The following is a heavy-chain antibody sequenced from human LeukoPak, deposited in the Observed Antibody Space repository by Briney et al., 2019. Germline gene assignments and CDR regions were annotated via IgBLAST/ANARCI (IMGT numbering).Heavy chain of an antibody. CDR2: IKQDGSEK. J-gene: IGHJ4*02. D-gene: IGHD6-19*01. CDR3: ARGTLAGYFLGY. CDR1: GFTFSTYW. Sequence: QPGGSLRLSCAASGFTFSTYWMSWARQAPGKGLEWVANIKQDGSEKYYVDSVKGRLIISRDNSKNTLGLQMNSLRAEDTAIYYCARGTLAGYFLGYWGRGTLVTVSS. V-gene: IGHV3-7*05.